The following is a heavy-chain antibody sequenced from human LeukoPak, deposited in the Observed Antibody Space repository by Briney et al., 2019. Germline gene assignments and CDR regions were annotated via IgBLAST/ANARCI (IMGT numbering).Heavy chain of an antibody. D-gene: IGHD2-2*01. CDR3: ARGDIVVVPAVMVLGMDV. Sequence: SETLSLTCAVYGVSFSGYYWSWIRQPPGKGLEWIGEINHSGSTNYNPSLKSRVTISVDTSKNQFSLKLSSVTAADTAVYYCARGDIVVVPAVMVLGMDVWGQGTTVTVSS. CDR2: INHSGST. CDR1: GVSFSGYY. V-gene: IGHV4-34*01. J-gene: IGHJ6*02.